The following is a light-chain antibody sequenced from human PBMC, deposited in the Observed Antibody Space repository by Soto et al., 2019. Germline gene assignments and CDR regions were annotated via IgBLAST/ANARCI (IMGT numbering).Light chain of an antibody. CDR2: GAS. CDR3: QQYDKWPAYT. V-gene: IGKV3-15*01. CDR1: QSVSNN. Sequence: EIVMTQSPATLSVSPGERATLSCRASQSVSNNLAWYQQKPGQAPRLLIYGASTRATGIPARFSGGGSGTEFTLTFSSLQSEDFAVYYCQQYDKWPAYTFGQGTKLEI. J-gene: IGKJ2*01.